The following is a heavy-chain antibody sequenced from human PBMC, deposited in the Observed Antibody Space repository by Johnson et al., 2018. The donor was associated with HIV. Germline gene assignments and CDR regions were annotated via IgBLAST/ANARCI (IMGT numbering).Heavy chain of an antibody. D-gene: IGHD3-22*01. V-gene: IGHV3-30*02. J-gene: IGHJ3*02. CDR2: IRYDGLIK. Sequence: QEQLVESGGGLVQPGGSLRLSCAASGFTFSNYGMHWVRQAPGKGLEWVTFIRYDGLIKYYAESVKGRFTISRDNSKNTLSLQMNSLRAEDTAVYYCVYDSSGYYAFDMWGQGTMVTVSS. CDR1: GFTFSNYG. CDR3: VYDSSGYYAFDM.